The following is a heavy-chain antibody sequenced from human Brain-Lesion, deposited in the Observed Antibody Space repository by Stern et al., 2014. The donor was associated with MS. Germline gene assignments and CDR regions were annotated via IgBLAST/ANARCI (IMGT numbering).Heavy chain of an antibody. CDR2: INANSGGT. J-gene: IGHJ4*02. V-gene: IGHV1-2*02. CDR3: ARDMSTVTTPYFDY. D-gene: IGHD4-17*01. CDR1: GFTFTSCY. Sequence: VQLLQSGAEVRRPGASVKVACKASGFTFTSCYMPWVRQVPGQGLEWLGWINANSGGTNSAQKFQGRVTMTRDTSISTVYMDLTGLTSDDTAIYYCARDMSTVTTPYFDYWGQGTLVTVPS.